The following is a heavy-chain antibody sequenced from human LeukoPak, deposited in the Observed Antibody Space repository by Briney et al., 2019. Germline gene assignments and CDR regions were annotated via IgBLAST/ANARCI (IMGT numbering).Heavy chain of an antibody. Sequence: PGGSLRLSCAASGFTFSNAWMSWVRQAPGRGLEWVGRIKSKTDGGTTDYAAPVKGRLTISRDDSKNTLYLQMNSLKTEDTAVYYCTTTYSGYDVDYWGQGTLVTVSS. V-gene: IGHV3-15*01. CDR3: TTTYSGYDVDY. CDR1: GFTFSNAW. D-gene: IGHD5-12*01. CDR2: IKSKTDGGTT. J-gene: IGHJ4*02.